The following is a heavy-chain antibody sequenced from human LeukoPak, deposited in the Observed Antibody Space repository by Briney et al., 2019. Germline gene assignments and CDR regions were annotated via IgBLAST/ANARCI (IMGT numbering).Heavy chain of an antibody. V-gene: IGHV3-23*01. Sequence: PGGSLRLSCAASGFTFVTFAMGWVRRAPGKGLEWVSTISGSGGGTYYADSVKGRFTISRDNSKNTLYLQMNSLRAEDTAAYYCAKHKGAGSRYSYSMDVWGKGATVTVSS. CDR2: ISGSGGGT. D-gene: IGHD6-13*01. J-gene: IGHJ6*03. CDR3: AKHKGAGSRYSYSMDV. CDR1: GFTFVTFA.